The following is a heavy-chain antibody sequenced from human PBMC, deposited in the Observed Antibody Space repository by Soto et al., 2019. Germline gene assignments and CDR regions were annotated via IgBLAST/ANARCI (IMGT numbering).Heavy chain of an antibody. CDR3: ARDPAYGDYGTSPADDC. CDR2: INAGNGNT. Sequence: QVQLVQSGAEEKKPGASVKVSCKASGYTFTSYAMHWVRQAPGQRLEWMGWINAGNGNTKYSQKFQGRVTITRDTSASTAYMELSSLRSEATAVYYCARDPAYGDYGTSPADDCWGQGTLVTVSS. J-gene: IGHJ4*02. CDR1: GYTFTSYA. D-gene: IGHD4-17*01. V-gene: IGHV1-3*05.